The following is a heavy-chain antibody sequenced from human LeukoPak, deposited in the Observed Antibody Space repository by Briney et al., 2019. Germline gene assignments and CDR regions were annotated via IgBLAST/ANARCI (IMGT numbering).Heavy chain of an antibody. V-gene: IGHV1-2*02. CDR2: INPNSGGT. D-gene: IGHD6-19*01. CDR3: ARESFSRGWYGGAFDY. J-gene: IGHJ4*02. CDR1: GYTFTGYY. Sequence: GASVKVSCKASGYTFTGYYMHWVRQAPGQGLEWMGWINPNSGGTNYAQKFQGRVTMTRDTSISTAYMELSRLRSDDTAVYYCARESFSRGWYGGAFDYWGQGTLVTVSS.